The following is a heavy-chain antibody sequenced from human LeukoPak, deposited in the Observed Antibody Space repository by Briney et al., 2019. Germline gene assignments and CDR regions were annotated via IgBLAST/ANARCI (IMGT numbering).Heavy chain of an antibody. CDR3: AKGGITPC. J-gene: IGHJ3*01. D-gene: IGHD3-10*01. CDR1: GFTFSSYS. V-gene: IGHV3-21*04. CDR2: ISSSSSYI. Sequence: PGGSLRLSCAASGFTFSSYSMNWVRQAPGKGLEWVSSISSSSSYIYDADSVKGRFTISRDNSKNTLYLQMNSLRAEDTAVYYCAKGGITPCWGQGTMVTVSS.